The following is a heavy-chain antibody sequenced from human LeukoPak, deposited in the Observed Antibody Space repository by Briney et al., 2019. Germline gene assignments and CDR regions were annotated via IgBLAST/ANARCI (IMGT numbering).Heavy chain of an antibody. CDR3: ARVEFISGYSHVY. Sequence: ASVKVSCKASGYTFTSYDINWVRQATGQGLEWMGWMNPNSGNTGYAQKFQGRVTMTRSIFISTAYMELSSLRSEDTAVYYCARVEFISGYSHVYWGQGTLVTVSP. CDR1: GYTFTSYD. CDR2: MNPNSGNT. D-gene: IGHD3-22*01. J-gene: IGHJ4*02. V-gene: IGHV1-8*01.